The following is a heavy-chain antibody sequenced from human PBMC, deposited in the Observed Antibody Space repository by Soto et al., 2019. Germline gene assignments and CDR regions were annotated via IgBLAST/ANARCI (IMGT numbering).Heavy chain of an antibody. D-gene: IGHD2-15*01. J-gene: IGHJ6*02. CDR3: ARGYCSGGSCYYYYGMAV. CDR1: GFTFDDYG. Sequence: EVQLVESGGGVVRPGGSLRLSCAASGFTFDDYGMSWVRQAPGKGLEWVSGINWNGGSTGYVDSVKGRFTISRDNAKNSLYLQMNSLRAEDTALYYCARGYCSGGSCYYYYGMAVWGQGTTVTVSS. V-gene: IGHV3-20*04. CDR2: INWNGGST.